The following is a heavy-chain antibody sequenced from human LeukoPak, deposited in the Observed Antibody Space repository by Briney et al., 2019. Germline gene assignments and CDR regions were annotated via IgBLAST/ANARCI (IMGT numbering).Heavy chain of an antibody. CDR2: ISSSSSTI. J-gene: IGHJ4*02. V-gene: IGHV3-48*01. CDR1: GFTFSSYS. Sequence: GGSLRLSCAASGFTFSSYSMNWVRQAPGKGLEWVSYISSSSSTIYYADSVKGRFTISRDNTKNSLYLQINSLRAEDTAVYYCASQYCSGGSCYQGTSNYWGQGTLVTVSS. CDR3: ASQYCSGGSCYQGTSNY. D-gene: IGHD2-15*01.